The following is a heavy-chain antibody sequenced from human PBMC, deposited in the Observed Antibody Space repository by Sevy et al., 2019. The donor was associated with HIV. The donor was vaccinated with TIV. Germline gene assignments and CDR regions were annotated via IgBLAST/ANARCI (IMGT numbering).Heavy chain of an antibody. CDR3: ARDKEAYYDSSGYYTLDY. CDR1: GFTFSSYG. Sequence: GGSLRLSCAASGFTFSSYGMHWVRQAPGKGLEWVAVIWYDGSNKYYADSVKGRFTISRDNSKNTLYLQMNSLRAEDTAVYYCARDKEAYYDSSGYYTLDYWGQGTLVTVSS. J-gene: IGHJ4*02. CDR2: IWYDGSNK. V-gene: IGHV3-33*01. D-gene: IGHD3-22*01.